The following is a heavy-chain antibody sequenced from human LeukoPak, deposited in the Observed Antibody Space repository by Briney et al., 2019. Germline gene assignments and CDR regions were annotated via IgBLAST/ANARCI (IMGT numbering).Heavy chain of an antibody. V-gene: IGHV3-7*01. Sequence: GGSLRLSCAASGFTFSSYWMSWVRQAPGKGLEWVANIKQDGSEKYYVDSVKGRFTISRDNADNSLYLQMNSLRAGDTAVYYCARDKIVGATHFDYWGQGTLVTVSS. J-gene: IGHJ4*02. CDR2: IKQDGSEK. CDR1: GFTFSSYW. CDR3: ARDKIVGATHFDY. D-gene: IGHD1-26*01.